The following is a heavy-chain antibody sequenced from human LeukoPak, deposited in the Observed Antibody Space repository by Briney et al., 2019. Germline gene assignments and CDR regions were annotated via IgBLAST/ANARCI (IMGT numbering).Heavy chain of an antibody. Sequence: GGSLRLSCAASGFTFSSYAMSWVRQAPGKGLECISGFSGSGGSTYYADSVKGRFTISRDNAKNSLYLQMNSLRAEDTAVYYCARDHRLGYCSSTSCPIYYYYMDVWGKGTTVTVSS. V-gene: IGHV3-23*01. J-gene: IGHJ6*03. CDR2: FSGSGGST. D-gene: IGHD2-2*01. CDR1: GFTFSSYA. CDR3: ARDHRLGYCSSTSCPIYYYYMDV.